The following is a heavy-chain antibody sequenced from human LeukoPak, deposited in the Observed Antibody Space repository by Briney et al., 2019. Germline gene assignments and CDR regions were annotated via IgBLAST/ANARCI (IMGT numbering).Heavy chain of an antibody. V-gene: IGHV3-23*01. D-gene: IGHD3-10*01. CDR1: GFPFSSYA. CDR3: AKGSITMVRGVTSFDY. CDR2: FSGSGGST. Sequence: GGSLRLSCAASGFPFSSYAMSWVRQAPGRGLGWVSAFSGSGGSTYYADSVKGRFTISRDNSKNTLYLQMNSLRAEDTAVYYCAKGSITMVRGVTSFDYWGQGTLVTVSS. J-gene: IGHJ4*02.